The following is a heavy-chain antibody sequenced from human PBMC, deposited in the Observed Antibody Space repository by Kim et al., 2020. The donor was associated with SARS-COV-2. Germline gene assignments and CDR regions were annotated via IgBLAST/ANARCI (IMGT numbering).Heavy chain of an antibody. V-gene: IGHV3-23*01. CDR3: AKGPRASCYSAIDS. CDR2: MSGSGDAT. J-gene: IGHJ4*02. D-gene: IGHD2-21*01. CDR1: GFTFSNYP. Sequence: GGSLRLSCAASGFTFSNYPMTWVRQAPGKGLEWVSVMSGSGDATFYADSVKGRFTISRDNSKNTVYLQMNSLRAEDTAIYYCAKGPRASCYSAIDSRGQGTLLIVSS.